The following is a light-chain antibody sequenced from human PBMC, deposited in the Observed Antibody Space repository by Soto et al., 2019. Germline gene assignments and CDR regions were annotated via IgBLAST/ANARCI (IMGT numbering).Light chain of an antibody. J-gene: IGKJ2*01. CDR2: GAS. CDR1: QSVTSNF. CDR3: QQYGRSPLLYT. Sequence: EIVLTQSPGTLSLSPGERATLSCRASQSVTSNFLAWYQQKPGQAPRLLIYGASTRAAGVPVRFSGSGSGTDFTLTITRLEPEDFAVYYCQQYGRSPLLYTFGQGTKL. V-gene: IGKV3-20*01.